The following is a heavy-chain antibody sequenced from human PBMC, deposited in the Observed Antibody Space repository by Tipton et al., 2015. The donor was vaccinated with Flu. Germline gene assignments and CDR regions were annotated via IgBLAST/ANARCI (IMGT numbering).Heavy chain of an antibody. CDR2: IYCNGET. J-gene: IGHJ6*02. CDR1: SGYISSCSYY. Sequence: TLSLTCTVSSGYISSCSYYWGWIRQSPGKGLEWIGSIYCNGETYYSPSLESRVTMFLDTPESQFSLKLGSVTAADTAVYYCASLSCSLGSCYRAYHYGMDVWGQGAAVIVSS. D-gene: IGHD2-15*01. CDR3: ASLSCSLGSCYRAYHYGMDV. V-gene: IGHV4-39*01.